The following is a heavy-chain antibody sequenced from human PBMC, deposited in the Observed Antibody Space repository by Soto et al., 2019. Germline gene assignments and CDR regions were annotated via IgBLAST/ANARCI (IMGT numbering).Heavy chain of an antibody. CDR3: ARAPGGAAVHRYYFDY. J-gene: IGHJ4*02. D-gene: IGHD3-16*01. Sequence: PSETLSLTCTVSGGSISSGGYYWSWIRQHPGKGLEWIGYIYYSGSTYYNPSLKSRVTISVDTSKNQFSLKLSSVTAADTAVYYCARAPGGAAVHRYYFDYWGQGTLVTVSS. V-gene: IGHV4-31*03. CDR1: GGSISSGGYY. CDR2: IYYSGST.